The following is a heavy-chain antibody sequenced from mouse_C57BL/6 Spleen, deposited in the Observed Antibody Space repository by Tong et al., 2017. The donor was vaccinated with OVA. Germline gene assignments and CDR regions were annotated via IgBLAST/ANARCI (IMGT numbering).Heavy chain of an antibody. CDR2: ISSGGSYT. Sequence: EVQLQEYGGDLVKPGGSLKLSCAASGFTFSSYGMSWVRQTPDKRLEWVATISSGGSYTYYPDSVKGRFTISRDNAKNTLDRQMSSLKSEDTAMYYCARETATCFDYWGQGTTLTVSS. CDR1: GFTFSSYG. J-gene: IGHJ2*01. D-gene: IGHD1-2*01. CDR3: ARETATCFDY. V-gene: IGHV5-6*01.